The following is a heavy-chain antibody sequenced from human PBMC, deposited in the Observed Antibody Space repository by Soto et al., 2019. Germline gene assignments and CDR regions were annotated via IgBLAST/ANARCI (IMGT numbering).Heavy chain of an antibody. V-gene: IGHV3-30*02. CDR1: GFIFSNNV. J-gene: IGHJ4*02. CDR2: MSYDGSDT. CDR3: TIVRVADSALDH. Sequence: PGGSLRLSWLGSGFIFSNNVMHWVRQTPGKGLEWVAFMSYDGSDTFYADSVKGRFTISRDNSKNTLFLHMSNLRAEDTAMYYCTIVRVADSALDHWGQGTLVTVSS. D-gene: IGHD3-10*02.